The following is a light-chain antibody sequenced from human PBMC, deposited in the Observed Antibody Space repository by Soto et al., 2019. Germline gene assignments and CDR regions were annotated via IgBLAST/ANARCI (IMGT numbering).Light chain of an antibody. CDR3: SSYTSSSTLE. J-gene: IGLJ2*01. V-gene: IGLV2-14*03. Sequence: QSALTQPASVSGSPGQSITISCTGTTSDVGGYNYVSWYQQNPGKAPKLVIFAVTNRPSGVSYRFSGSKSGNTASLTISGLQAEDEADYYCSSYTSSSTLEFGGGTKLTVL. CDR2: AVT. CDR1: TSDVGGYNY.